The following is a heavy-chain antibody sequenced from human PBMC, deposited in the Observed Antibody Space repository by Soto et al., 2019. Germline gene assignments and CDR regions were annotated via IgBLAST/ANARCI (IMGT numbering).Heavy chain of an antibody. CDR2: IIPLFGSA. CDR1: GGSFSSYD. D-gene: IGHD6-13*01. V-gene: IGHV1-69*13. CDR3: ARDRQQLNWFDP. Sequence: SVKVSCKASGGSFSSYDINWVRQAPGHGLEWVGGIIPLFGSANYAQKFLDRVTITADASTSTAYMEVSSLRSENTAVYYCARDRQQLNWFDPWGQGTLVTVSS. J-gene: IGHJ5*02.